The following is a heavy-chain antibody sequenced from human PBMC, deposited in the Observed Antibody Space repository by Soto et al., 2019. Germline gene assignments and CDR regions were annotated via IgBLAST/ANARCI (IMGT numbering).Heavy chain of an antibody. Sequence: PSETLSLTCTVSGGSIGSGGYFWSWILHPPGKGLEWIGNIFYSGTTYYNPSLKSRVTISVDTSKNQFSLKLSSVTAADTAVYYCARGVGATGYGMDVWGQGTTVTVSS. D-gene: IGHD1-26*01. J-gene: IGHJ6*02. V-gene: IGHV4-31*03. CDR2: IFYSGTT. CDR3: ARGVGATGYGMDV. CDR1: GGSIGSGGYF.